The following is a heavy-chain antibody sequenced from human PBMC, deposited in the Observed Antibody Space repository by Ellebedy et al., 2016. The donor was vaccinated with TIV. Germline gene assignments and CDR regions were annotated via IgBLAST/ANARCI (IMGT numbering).Heavy chain of an antibody. CDR1: GGTFSSYA. CDR3: ARGDQMATIDY. V-gene: IGHV1-18*01. J-gene: IGHJ4*02. D-gene: IGHD5-24*01. CDR2: ISAYNGNT. Sequence: ASVKVSCKASGGTFSSYAISWVRQAPGQGLEWMGWISAYNGNTNYAQKLQGRVTMTTDTSTSTAYMELRSLRSDDTAVYYCARGDQMATIDYWGQGTLVTVSS.